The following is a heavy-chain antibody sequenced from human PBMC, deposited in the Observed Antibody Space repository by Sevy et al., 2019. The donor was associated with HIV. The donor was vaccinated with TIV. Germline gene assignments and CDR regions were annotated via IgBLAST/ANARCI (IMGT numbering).Heavy chain of an antibody. V-gene: IGHV3-7*01. CDR1: GFTFSSYW. Sequence: GGSLRLSCAASGFTFSSYWMSWVRQAPGKGLEWVANIKQDGSEKHYVDSVKGRFTISRDNAKNSLYLQMNSLRAEDTAVYYCARDRVYYYGSGSYTYYFDYWGQGTLVTVSS. CDR2: IKQDGSEK. CDR3: ARDRVYYYGSGSYTYYFDY. D-gene: IGHD3-10*01. J-gene: IGHJ4*02.